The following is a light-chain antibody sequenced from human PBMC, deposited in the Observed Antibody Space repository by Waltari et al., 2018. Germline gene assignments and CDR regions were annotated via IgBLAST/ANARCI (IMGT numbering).Light chain of an antibody. V-gene: IGLV1-51*02. CDR1: SSDIGNNY. CDR3: ATWHSSLSAVV. J-gene: IGLJ2*01. CDR2: ETK. Sequence: QSVLTQPPSLSAAPGQKVTISCSGSSSDIGNNYVTWYQQLPGTAPKLLIYETKGRPSGIPDRFSGSKSGTSATLGITGLQTADEAEYFCATWHSSLSAVVFGGGTKLTVL.